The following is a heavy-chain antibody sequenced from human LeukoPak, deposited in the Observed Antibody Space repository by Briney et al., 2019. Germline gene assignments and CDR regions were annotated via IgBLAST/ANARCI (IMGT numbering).Heavy chain of an antibody. CDR2: ISGSGGST. CDR1: GFIFDDYG. Sequence: PGGSLRLSCAASGFIFDDYGMHWVRQAPGKGLEWVSAISGSGGSTYYADSVKGRFTISRDNSKNTLYLQMNSLRAEDTAVYYCAKVYSSSSGNYFDYWGQGTLVTVSS. V-gene: IGHV3-23*01. J-gene: IGHJ4*02. D-gene: IGHD6-6*01. CDR3: AKVYSSSSGNYFDY.